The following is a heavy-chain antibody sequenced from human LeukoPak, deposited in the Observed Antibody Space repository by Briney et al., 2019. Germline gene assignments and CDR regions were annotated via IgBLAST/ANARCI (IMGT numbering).Heavy chain of an antibody. CDR2: INHSGST. J-gene: IGHJ3*02. CDR1: GGSFSGYY. V-gene: IGHV4-34*01. CDR3: AAGDAFDI. D-gene: IGHD6-13*01. Sequence: SETLSLTCAVYGGSFSGYYWSWIRQPPGKGLEWIGEINHSGSTNYNPSLKSRVTISVDTSKNQFSLKLSSVTAADTAVYYCAAGDAFDIWGQGTMVTVSS.